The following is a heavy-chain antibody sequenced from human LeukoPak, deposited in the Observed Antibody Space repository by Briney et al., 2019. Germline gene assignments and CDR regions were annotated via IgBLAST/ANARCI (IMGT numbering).Heavy chain of an antibody. Sequence: SETLSLTCAVYGGSFSGYYWSWIRQPPGKGLEWIGEINHSGSTNYNPSLKSRVTISVDTSKNQFSLKLSSVTAADTAVYYCARVYDGSGYDWFDPWGQGTLVTVSS. J-gene: IGHJ5*02. V-gene: IGHV4-34*01. CDR2: INHSGST. CDR3: ARVYDGSGYDWFDP. D-gene: IGHD3-22*01. CDR1: GGSFSGYY.